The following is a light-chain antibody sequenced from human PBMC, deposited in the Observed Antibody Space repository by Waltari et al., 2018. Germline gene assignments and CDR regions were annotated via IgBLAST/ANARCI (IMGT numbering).Light chain of an antibody. CDR3: VSYDGSLSGWV. CDR1: SSDIGARYD. Sequence: QSVLTQPPSVSGAPGQRVTISCTGSSSDIGARYDVHWYQQVPGTVPKLLIYTNNNRPSGVPDRFSGSKSGTSASLAITGLQAEDEADYYCVSYDGSLSGWVFGGGTKLTVL. V-gene: IGLV1-40*01. CDR2: TNN. J-gene: IGLJ3*02.